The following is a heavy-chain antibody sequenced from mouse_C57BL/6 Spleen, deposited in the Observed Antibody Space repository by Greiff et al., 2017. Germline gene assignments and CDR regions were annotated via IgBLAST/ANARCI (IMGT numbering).Heavy chain of an antibody. V-gene: IGHV5-6*01. CDR3: ARQGLMVLYFDY. CDR1: GFTFSSYG. Sequence: EVKLMESGGDLVKPGGSLKLSCAASGFTFSSYGMSWVRQTPDKRLEWVATISSGGSYTYYPDSVKGRFTISRDNAKNTLYLQMSSLKSEDTAMYYCARQGLMVLYFDYWGQGTTLTVSS. J-gene: IGHJ2*01. D-gene: IGHD1-1*02. CDR2: ISSGGSYT.